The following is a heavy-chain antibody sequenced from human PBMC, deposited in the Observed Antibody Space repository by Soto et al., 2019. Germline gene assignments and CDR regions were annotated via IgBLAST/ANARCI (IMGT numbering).Heavy chain of an antibody. Sequence: QLQLQESGSGLVKPSQTLSLTCAVSGGSISSGGYSWSWIRQPPGKGLEWIGYIYHSGSTYYTPSRISSDTISVDSSKIQLSLQLSCMTRAGTAVYYCASMSGGYGTAGYYYRGQGTLVTVSS. J-gene: IGHJ4*02. CDR3: ASMSGGYGTAGYYY. V-gene: IGHV4-30-2*01. CDR1: GGSISSGGYS. CDR2: IYHSGST. D-gene: IGHD1-26*01.